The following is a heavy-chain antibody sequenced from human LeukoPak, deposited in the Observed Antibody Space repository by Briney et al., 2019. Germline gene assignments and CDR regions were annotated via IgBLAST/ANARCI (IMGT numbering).Heavy chain of an antibody. CDR2: IWYDGSNK. CDR3: AREGSRGNSQFDH. CDR1: GFTFSNYG. J-gene: IGHJ5*02. V-gene: IGHV3-33*01. Sequence: GGSLRLSCAASGFTFSNYGMHCVRQAPGKGLEWVALIWYDGSNKYYTDSVKGRLTISRDNSKDTLFLQMNSLRAEDTAVYYCAREGSRGNSQFDHWGQGTLVTVSS. D-gene: IGHD2/OR15-2a*01.